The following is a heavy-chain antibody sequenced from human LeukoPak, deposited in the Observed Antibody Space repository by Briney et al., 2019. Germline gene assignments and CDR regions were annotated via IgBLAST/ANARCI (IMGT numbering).Heavy chain of an antibody. J-gene: IGHJ4*02. D-gene: IGHD3-9*01. CDR2: IDSDGRTT. Sequence: GGSLRLSCAVSGFTFSSYWMYWVRQVPGKGLVWVSRIDSDGRTTSHADSVKGRFTISRDNAKNTLYLQMNSLRAEDTAVYYCAASLRYFDWLPDYWGQGTLVTVSS. CDR1: GFTFSSYW. CDR3: AASLRYFDWLPDY. V-gene: IGHV3-74*01.